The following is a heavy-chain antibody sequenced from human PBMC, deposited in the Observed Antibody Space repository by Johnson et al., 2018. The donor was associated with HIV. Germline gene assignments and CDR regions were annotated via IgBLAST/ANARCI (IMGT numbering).Heavy chain of an antibody. J-gene: IGHJ3*02. D-gene: IGHD6-19*01. CDR1: GFTFSNAW. CDR2: IKSKTDGGRK. V-gene: IGHV3-15*01. Sequence: VQLVESGGDLVQPGGSLRLSCAASGFTFSNAWMSWVRQAPGKGLEWVGRIKSKTDGGRKDYAAPETGRFTNSIEDSKKTLYLQMNSLKTEDTAVYYCTTDVGGGIAVAGTEAFDIWGQGTVVTVSS. CDR3: TTDVGGGIAVAGTEAFDI.